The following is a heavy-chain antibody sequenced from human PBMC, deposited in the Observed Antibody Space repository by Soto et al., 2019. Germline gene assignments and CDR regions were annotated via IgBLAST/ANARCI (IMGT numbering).Heavy chain of an antibody. CDR2: IYHTGNT. V-gene: IGHV4-30-4*01. CDR1: GGFVNTGDNY. CDR3: AREPLDGMDV. J-gene: IGHJ6*02. Sequence: QVQLHQSGPGLVKPSQTLSLECTVIGGFVNTGDNYWSWVRQSPGRGLEWIGYIYHTGNTFYNPALENRVTMSVDASKNQFSLTLTSVTAADTAVYFCAREPLDGMDVWGQGTNVTVSS.